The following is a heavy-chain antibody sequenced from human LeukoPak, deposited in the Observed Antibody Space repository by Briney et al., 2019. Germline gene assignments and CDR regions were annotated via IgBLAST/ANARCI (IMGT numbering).Heavy chain of an antibody. Sequence: SETLSLTCTVSGGSISSYYWSWIRQPAGKGLEWIGRIYTSGSTNYNPSLKSRVTMSVDTSKNQFSLKLSSVTAADTAVYYCARDLSYGDCLDAFDIWGQGTMVTVSS. V-gene: IGHV4-4*07. J-gene: IGHJ3*02. CDR1: GGSISSYY. CDR2: IYTSGST. CDR3: ARDLSYGDCLDAFDI. D-gene: IGHD4-17*01.